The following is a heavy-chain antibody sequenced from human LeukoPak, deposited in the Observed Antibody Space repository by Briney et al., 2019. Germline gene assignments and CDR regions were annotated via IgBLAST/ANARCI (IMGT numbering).Heavy chain of an antibody. CDR3: AKDDIAAAGLY. Sequence: PGRSLRLSCAASGFTFSSYGMHWVRQAPGKGLEWVAVISYDGSNKYYADSVKGRFTISRDNSKNTLYLQMNSLRAEDTAVYYCAKDDIAAAGLYWGQGTLVTVSS. CDR2: ISYDGSNK. CDR1: GFTFSSYG. V-gene: IGHV3-30*18. D-gene: IGHD6-13*01. J-gene: IGHJ4*02.